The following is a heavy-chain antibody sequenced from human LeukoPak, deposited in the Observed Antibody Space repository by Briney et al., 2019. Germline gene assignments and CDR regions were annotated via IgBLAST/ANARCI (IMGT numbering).Heavy chain of an antibody. V-gene: IGHV3-53*01. CDR3: ARHDYGDYEPYFDY. Sequence: PGGSLRLSCAASGFTVSSNYMSWVRQAPGKGLEWVSVIYSGGSTYYADSVKGRFTISRDNSKNTLYLQMNSLRAEDTAVYYCARHDYGDYEPYFDYWGQGTLVTVSP. CDR1: GFTVSSNY. CDR2: IYSGGST. D-gene: IGHD4-17*01. J-gene: IGHJ4*02.